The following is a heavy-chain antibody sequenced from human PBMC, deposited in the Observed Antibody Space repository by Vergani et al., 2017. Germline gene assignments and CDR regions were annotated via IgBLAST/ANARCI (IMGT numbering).Heavy chain of an antibody. CDR2: TWYEGNNN. CDR3: ARETRDTPSSLDY. V-gene: IGHV3-33*01. J-gene: IGHJ4*02. Sequence: QVQLVESGGGVVQPGRSLRLSCTPSSFKLGDYGMHWVRQAPGRGLEWVSMTWYEGNNNYYADSVKGRFTISKGISKNTLYLQMNSLRGDDTAVHYCARETRDTPSSLDYWGQGTLVTVSS. D-gene: IGHD5-18*01. CDR1: SFKLGDYG.